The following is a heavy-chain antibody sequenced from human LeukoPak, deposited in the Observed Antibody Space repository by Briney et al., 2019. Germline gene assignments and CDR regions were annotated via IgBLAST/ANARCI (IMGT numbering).Heavy chain of an antibody. CDR1: GFNFADAW. CDR3: TTDLTYLFTFEF. V-gene: IGHV3-15*01. J-gene: IGHJ4*02. Sequence: GGSLRLSCAASGFNFADAWVAWVRQAPGRGLEWLGRIKGESDGATTDLAAPVKGRFTFSRDDSKNTLYLQMHSLQIEDTAVYYCTTDLTYLFTFEFWGQGTLVTVSS. CDR2: IKGESDGATT. D-gene: IGHD2/OR15-2a*01.